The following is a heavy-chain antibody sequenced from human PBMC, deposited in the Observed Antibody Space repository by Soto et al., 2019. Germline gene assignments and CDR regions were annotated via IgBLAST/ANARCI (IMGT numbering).Heavy chain of an antibody. CDR3: ATLPRTIERTPAAIWSFDS. CDR2: LDAEDGET. Sequence: ASVKVSCKVSGYSLSDLSTHWVRQAPGKGLEWMGGLDAEDGETIYAQKLQGRGTMTEDTSTDTAYMELSSLTSEGTAMYYCATLPRTIERTPAAIWSFDSWGQGTLVTVSS. J-gene: IGHJ4*02. CDR1: GYSLSDLS. V-gene: IGHV1-24*01. D-gene: IGHD2-2*01.